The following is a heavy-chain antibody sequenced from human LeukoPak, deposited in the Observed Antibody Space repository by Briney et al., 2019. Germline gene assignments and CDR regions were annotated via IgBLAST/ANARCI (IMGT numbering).Heavy chain of an antibody. CDR3: ARLAALEDYDYVWGSYRYSVPLDY. V-gene: IGHV5-51*01. D-gene: IGHD3-16*02. CDR1: GYDFTTYW. Sequence: GESLKISCKGSGYDFTTYWIGWVRQLPGKGLEWMGIIYPGDSDTRYSPSFQGQVTISADKSISTAYLQWSSLKASDTAMYYCARLAALEDYDYVWGSYRYSVPLDYWGQGTLVTVSS. CDR2: IYPGDSDT. J-gene: IGHJ4*02.